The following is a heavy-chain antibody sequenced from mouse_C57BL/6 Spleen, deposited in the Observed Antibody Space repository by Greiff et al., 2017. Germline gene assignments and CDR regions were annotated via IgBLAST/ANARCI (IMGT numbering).Heavy chain of an antibody. V-gene: IGHV1-80*01. CDR1: GYAFSSYW. Sequence: QVQLQQSGAELVKPGASVKISCKASGYAFSSYWMNWVKQRPGKGLEWIGQIYPGDGDTNYNGKFKGKATLTADKSSSTAYMQLSSLTSEDSAVYFCARWPLFITTGGGAMDYWGQGTSVTVSS. D-gene: IGHD1-1*01. CDR2: IYPGDGDT. CDR3: ARWPLFITTGGGAMDY. J-gene: IGHJ4*01.